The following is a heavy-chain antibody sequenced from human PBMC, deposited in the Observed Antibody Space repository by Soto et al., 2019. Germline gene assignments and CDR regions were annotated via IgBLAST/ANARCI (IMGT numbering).Heavy chain of an antibody. J-gene: IGHJ4*02. V-gene: IGHV3-74*01. CDR2: INSDGSST. D-gene: IGHD6-19*01. Sequence: EVQLVESGGGLVQPGGSLGLSCAASGFTFSSYWMHWVRQAPGKGLVWVSRINSDGSSTSYADSVKGRFTISRDNAKNRLYMQMNRLRAEDPAVYYCAVVVAGPTDIGYWGQGTLVTVSS. CDR1: GFTFSSYW. CDR3: AVVVAGPTDIGY.